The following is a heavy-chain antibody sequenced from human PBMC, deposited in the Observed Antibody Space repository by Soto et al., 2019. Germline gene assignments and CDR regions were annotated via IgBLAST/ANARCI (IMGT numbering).Heavy chain of an antibody. D-gene: IGHD3-22*01. CDR3: ARDPRSGYDREF. CDR1: GGSISNGGYS. Sequence: QLQLQESGSGLVKPSQTLSLTCAVSGGSISNGGYSWNWIRQPPGKGLEWIGYIYHSGVTDYNPSLKSRVTITVDRSNNQFSLKLSSVTAADTAVYYCARDPRSGYDREFCGEGTLVTVTS. J-gene: IGHJ4*02. V-gene: IGHV4-30-2*01. CDR2: IYHSGVT.